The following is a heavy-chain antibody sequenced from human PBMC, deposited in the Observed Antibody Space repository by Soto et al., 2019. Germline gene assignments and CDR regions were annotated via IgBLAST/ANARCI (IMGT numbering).Heavy chain of an antibody. CDR3: ARPAYSSNWYYCGMDF. J-gene: IGHJ6*02. CDR1: GFTFSDYY. CDR2: ISTSGSNI. V-gene: IGHV3-11*01. Sequence: QVQLVESGGGLVERGGSLRLSSAASGFTFSDYYMSWIRQAPGKGLEWVSSISTSGSNIYYADSVKGRFTISRDNAKNSMHLQMNRLRAEDTAVYYCARPAYSSNWYYCGMDFLGQGTTVTVSS. D-gene: IGHD6-13*01.